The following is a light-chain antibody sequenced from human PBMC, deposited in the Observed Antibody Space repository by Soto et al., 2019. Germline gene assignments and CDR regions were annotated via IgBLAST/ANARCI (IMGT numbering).Light chain of an antibody. CDR1: QSISSW. CDR3: QQYNTYSS. J-gene: IGKJ4*01. V-gene: IGKV1-5*01. Sequence: DIQMTQSPSTLSASVGDRVTIPCRASQSISSWLAWYQQKPGKAPKLLIYHASTLESGVPSRFSGSGSGTEFTLSVSSLQPDDFATYYCQQYNTYSSLGGGTKVEIK. CDR2: HAS.